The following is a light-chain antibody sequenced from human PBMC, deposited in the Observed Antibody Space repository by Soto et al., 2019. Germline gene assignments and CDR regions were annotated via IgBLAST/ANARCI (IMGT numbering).Light chain of an antibody. Sequence: EIVLTQSPATLSLSPGESATLSCRASQSVSSSYLAWYQPKPGQAPRLLIDGASSRATGIPDRFSGSGSGTDFTLTISRLEPEDFAVYYCQQYGSSLWTFGQGTKV. V-gene: IGKV3-20*01. J-gene: IGKJ1*01. CDR3: QQYGSSLWT. CDR1: QSVSSSY. CDR2: GAS.